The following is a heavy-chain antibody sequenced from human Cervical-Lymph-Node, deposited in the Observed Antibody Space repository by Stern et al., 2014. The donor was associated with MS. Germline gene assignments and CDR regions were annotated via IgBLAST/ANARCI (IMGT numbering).Heavy chain of an antibody. CDR2: IWYDGTEE. V-gene: IGHV3-33*01. J-gene: IGHJ6*02. Sequence: VQLVESGGGVVQPGRSLRLSCAASGFTFENYGMHWVRQAPGKGLEWVALIWYDGTEEYYTDFVKGRFTIFRDNSKRILYLQMNRLRAEDTAVYYCARRRSLLGPYAMDVWGQGTPVIVSS. CDR1: GFTFENYG. CDR3: ARRRSLLGPYAMDV. D-gene: IGHD3-16*01.